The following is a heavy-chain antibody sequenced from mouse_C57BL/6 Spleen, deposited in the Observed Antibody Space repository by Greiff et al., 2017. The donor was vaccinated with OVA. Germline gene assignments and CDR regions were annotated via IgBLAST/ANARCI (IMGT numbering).Heavy chain of an antibody. J-gene: IGHJ1*03. V-gene: IGHV1-69*01. CDR1: GYTFTSYW. D-gene: IGHD2-1*01. CDR3: ARSDYGNYRYFDV. Sequence: VQLQQPGAELVMPGASVKLSCKASGYTFTSYWMHWVKQRPGQGLEWIGEIDPSDSYTNYNQKFKGKSTLTVDKSSSTAYMQLSSLTSEDSAVYYCARSDYGNYRYFDVWGTGTTVTVSS. CDR2: IDPSDSYT.